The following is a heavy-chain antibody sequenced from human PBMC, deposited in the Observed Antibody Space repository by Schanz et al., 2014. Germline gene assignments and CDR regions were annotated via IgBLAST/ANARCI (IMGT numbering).Heavy chain of an antibody. J-gene: IGHJ5*02. CDR3: ARAGYDADNWFDP. CDR1: GFTFSSHW. D-gene: IGHD2-2*01. V-gene: IGHV3-74*01. Sequence: EVQLVQSGGGLVQPGGSLRLSCAASGFTFSSHWMHWVRQDPGKGLVWVARINSVGSNTDYADSVTGRFTNSRDNAKNTLYPQMNSLRAEDTAVYYCARAGYDADNWFDPWGQGTPITVSS. CDR2: INSVGSNT.